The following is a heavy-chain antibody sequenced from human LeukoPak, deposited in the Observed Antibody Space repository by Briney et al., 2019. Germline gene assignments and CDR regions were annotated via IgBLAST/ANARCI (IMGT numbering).Heavy chain of an antibody. CDR1: SGSISNYY. J-gene: IGHJ4*02. CDR2: IYNSGST. D-gene: IGHD6-13*01. V-gene: IGHV4-59*01. CDR3: ARVGLHSSSWYLFDY. Sequence: SETLSLTCTVSSGSISNYYWSWIRQPPGKGLEWIGYIYNSGSTNYNPSLKSRVTISLDTSKNQFSLKLSSVTAADTAVYYCARVGLHSSSWYLFDYWGQGTLVTVSS.